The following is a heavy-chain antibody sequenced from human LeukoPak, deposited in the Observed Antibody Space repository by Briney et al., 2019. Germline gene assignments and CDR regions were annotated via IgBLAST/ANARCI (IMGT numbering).Heavy chain of an antibody. D-gene: IGHD1-26*01. J-gene: IGHJ6*02. CDR2: IYYSGTT. V-gene: IGHV4-59*08. CDR3: ARHQSGSYYYYGMDV. CDR1: GVSISSYY. Sequence: PSETQSLTCTVSGVSISSYYWSWIRQPPGKGRGWIGYIYYSGTTSYNPSLKSRVTISVDTSKNQFSLKLISVTAADTAVYYCARHQSGSYYYYGMDVWGQGTTVTVSS.